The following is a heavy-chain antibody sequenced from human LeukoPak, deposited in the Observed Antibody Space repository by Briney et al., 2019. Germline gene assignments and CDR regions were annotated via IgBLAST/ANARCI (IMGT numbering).Heavy chain of an antibody. CDR1: GGSISGYY. CDR2: VRYTGTP. D-gene: IGHD2-15*01. V-gene: IGHV4-59*08. Sequence: PSETLSLTCTVSGGSISGYYWTWIRQSPGQRPEWLAYVRYTGTPNYNPSLKSRPTISVDTSKNQFSLTLTSVTAADTAVYYCARHVAPDMDYFDYWGPGTLVTVSP. J-gene: IGHJ4*02. CDR3: ARHVAPDMDYFDY.